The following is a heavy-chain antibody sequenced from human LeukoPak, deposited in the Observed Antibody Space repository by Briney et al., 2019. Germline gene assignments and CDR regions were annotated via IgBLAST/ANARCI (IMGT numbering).Heavy chain of an antibody. V-gene: IGHV3-11*06. CDR2: ISSSSYT. CDR1: GFTFSDYY. J-gene: IGHJ5*02. CDR3: ARSMATGSSWYVAWFDP. D-gene: IGHD6-13*01. Sequence: PGGSLRLSCAASGFTFSDYYMSWIRQAPGKGLEWVSYISSSSYTNYADSVKGRFTISRDNAKNSLYLQMNSQRAEDTAVYYCARSMATGSSWYVAWFDPWGQGTLVTVSS.